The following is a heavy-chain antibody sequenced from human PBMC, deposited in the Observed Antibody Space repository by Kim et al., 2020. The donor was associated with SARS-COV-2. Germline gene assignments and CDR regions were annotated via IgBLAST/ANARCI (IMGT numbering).Heavy chain of an antibody. CDR2: DGSST. CDR3: TKSDWFDP. Sequence: DGSSTSYADSVKGRLTISRDNAKNTLYLQMNSLRAEDTAVYYCTKSDWFDPWGQGTLVTVSS. J-gene: IGHJ5*02. V-gene: IGHV3-74*01.